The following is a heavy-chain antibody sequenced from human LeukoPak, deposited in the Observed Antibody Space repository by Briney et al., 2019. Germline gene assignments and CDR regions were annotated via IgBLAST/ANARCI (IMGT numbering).Heavy chain of an antibody. D-gene: IGHD3-22*01. V-gene: IGHV6-1*01. Sequence: SQTLSLTCAISGDSVSSNSAAWNWIRQSPSRGLEWLGRTYYRSKWYNDYAVSVKSRITINPDTSKNQFSLQLNSVTPEDTAVYYCARELGYCDSIIDWFDPWGQGTLVTVSS. CDR1: GDSVSSNSAA. CDR3: ARELGYCDSIIDWFDP. J-gene: IGHJ5*02. CDR2: TYYRSKWYN.